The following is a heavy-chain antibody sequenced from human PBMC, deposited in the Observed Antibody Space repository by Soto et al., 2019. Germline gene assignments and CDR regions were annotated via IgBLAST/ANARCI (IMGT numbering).Heavy chain of an antibody. CDR1: GFSFPSYG. Sequence: HVQVVESAGGVVQPGGSLRLSCEASGDSGFSFPSYGMHWVRQAPAKGLEWVAVISYDGRNRHFAYSVKGRFTVSRYNALLREYLQMHSLSPDDTAVYYCAKDRIVTSYFYRMDVWGQGTVVT. D-gene: IGHD3-16*01. V-gene: IGHV3-30*18. CDR3: AKDRIVTSYFYRMDV. CDR2: ISYDGRNR. J-gene: IGHJ6*02.